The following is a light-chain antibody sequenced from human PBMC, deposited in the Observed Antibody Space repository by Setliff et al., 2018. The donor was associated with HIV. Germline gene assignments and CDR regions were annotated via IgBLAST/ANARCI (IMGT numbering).Light chain of an antibody. V-gene: IGLV2-23*02. J-gene: IGLJ1*01. CDR3: CSYAGSGPV. Sequence: SALTQPASVSGSPGQSITLSCTGTSSDVGGYNYVSWYQQHPDKAPKLMIYDVKNRPSVVPDRFSGAKSGNTASLTISGLQAEDAADYYCCSYAGSGPVFGAGTKVTV. CDR1: SSDVGGYNY. CDR2: DVK.